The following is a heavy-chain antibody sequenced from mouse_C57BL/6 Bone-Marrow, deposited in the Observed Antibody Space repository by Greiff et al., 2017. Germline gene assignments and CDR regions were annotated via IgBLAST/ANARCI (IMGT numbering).Heavy chain of an antibody. D-gene: IGHD2-5*01. CDR2: IDPETGGT. J-gene: IGHJ3*01. V-gene: IGHV1-15*01. CDR3: TREGSNYPFAY. Sequence: QVQLQQSGAELVRPGASVTLSCKASGYTFTDYEMHWVKQTPVHGLEWIGAIDPETGGTAYNQKFKGKAILTADKSSSTAYMELRSLTSEDSAVYYCTREGSNYPFAYWGQGGLVNVSA. CDR1: GYTFTDYE.